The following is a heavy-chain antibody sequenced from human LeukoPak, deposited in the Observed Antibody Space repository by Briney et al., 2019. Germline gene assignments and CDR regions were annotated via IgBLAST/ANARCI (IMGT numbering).Heavy chain of an antibody. J-gene: IGHJ4*02. D-gene: IGHD2-15*01. CDR2: ISAYNGNT. CDR1: GYTFTSYG. V-gene: IGHV1-18*01. CDR3: ARDDLDCSGGTCYPDNY. Sequence: ASVRVSCKASGYTFTSYGITWVRQAPGQGLEWMGWISAYNGNTNYAQKLQGRVTMITDTSTSTAYMELRNLRSDDTAFYYCARDDLDCSGGTCYPDNYWGQGTLVAVSS.